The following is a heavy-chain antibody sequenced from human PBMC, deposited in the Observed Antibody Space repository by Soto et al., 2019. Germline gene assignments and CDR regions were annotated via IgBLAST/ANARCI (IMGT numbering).Heavy chain of an antibody. Sequence: SETLSLTCTVSAGSICSSGYYCGWIRQPPGKGLEWIGTIYYSGSTYYNPSLKSRVTISVDTSKNQFSLKLSSVTAADTAVYYCARQFSVYGDYGRYFDFWGQGTLVT. CDR1: AGSICSSGYY. D-gene: IGHD4-17*01. J-gene: IGHJ4*02. CDR2: IYYSGST. CDR3: ARQFSVYGDYGRYFDF. V-gene: IGHV4-39*01.